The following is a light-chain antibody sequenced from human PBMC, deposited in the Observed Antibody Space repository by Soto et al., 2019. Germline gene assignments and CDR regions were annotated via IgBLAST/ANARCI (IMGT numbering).Light chain of an antibody. V-gene: IGKV3-11*01. Sequence: EIVMTQSPATLSVSPGETSSLSCGASQSAGNFLAWYQQKPGQAPRLLIYYISTRATGIPARFSGSGSGTDFTLTISSLEPEDFAVYYCQQRSNWLLTFGQGTRLEIK. CDR1: QSAGNF. J-gene: IGKJ5*01. CDR2: YIS. CDR3: QQRSNWLLT.